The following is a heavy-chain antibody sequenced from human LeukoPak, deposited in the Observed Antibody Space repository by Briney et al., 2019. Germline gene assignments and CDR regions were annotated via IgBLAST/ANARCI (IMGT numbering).Heavy chain of an antibody. V-gene: IGHV3-23*01. CDR2: ISGSGGST. D-gene: IGHD6-19*01. Sequence: GGSLRLSCAASGFTFSSYWMSWVRQAPGKGLEWVSAISGSGGSTYYADSAKGRFTISRDNSKNTLYLQMNSLRAEDTAVYYCANRIAVAGTVYWGQGTLVTVSS. J-gene: IGHJ4*02. CDR1: GFTFSSYW. CDR3: ANRIAVAGTVY.